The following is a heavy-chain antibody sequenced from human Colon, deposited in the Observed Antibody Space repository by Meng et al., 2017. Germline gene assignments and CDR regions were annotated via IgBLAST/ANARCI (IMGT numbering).Heavy chain of an antibody. CDR1: GFTFSTYS. V-gene: IGHV3-74*01. Sequence: GESLKISCAASGFTFSTYSMHWVRRAPGKGLVWVSQIKPDGRTTAYADSVKGRFTISRDNAKSTLYLEMNSLRAEDAAVYYCARDWDWVVWDYWGQGTLVTVSS. J-gene: IGHJ4*02. D-gene: IGHD3/OR15-3a*01. CDR3: ARDWDWVVWDY. CDR2: IKPDGRTT.